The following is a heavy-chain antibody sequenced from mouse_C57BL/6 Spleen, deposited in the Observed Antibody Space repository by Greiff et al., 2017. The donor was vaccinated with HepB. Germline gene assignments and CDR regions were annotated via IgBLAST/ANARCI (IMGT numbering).Heavy chain of an antibody. V-gene: IGHV1-77*01. CDR2: IGPGSGST. CDR1: GYTFTDYS. J-gene: IGHJ2*01. D-gene: IGHD4-1*02. Sequence: QVHVKQSGAELVKPGASVKISCKASGYTFTDYSINWVKQRPGQGLEWIGTIGPGSGSTYYNEKLKGKATLTADKSSSTTYLQLSSLTSEDSAVYFCDRPTGRSLFDYWGQGTTLTVSS. CDR3: DRPTGRSLFDY.